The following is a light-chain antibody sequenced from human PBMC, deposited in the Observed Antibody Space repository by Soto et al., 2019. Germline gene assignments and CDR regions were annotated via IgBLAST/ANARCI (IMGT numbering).Light chain of an antibody. CDR1: QSVSRSY. Sequence: EIVLTQSPGTLSLSPGERATLSCRASQSVSRSYLAWYQQRPGQAPRLLIYGASSRATGIPDRFNGSGSGTDFTLTISRLEPEDFAVYYCQQYGSSITIGQGTRLEIK. CDR2: GAS. V-gene: IGKV3-20*01. CDR3: QQYGSSIT. J-gene: IGKJ5*01.